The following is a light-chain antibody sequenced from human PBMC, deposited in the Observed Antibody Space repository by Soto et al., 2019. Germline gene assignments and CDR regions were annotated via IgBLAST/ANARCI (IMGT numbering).Light chain of an antibody. CDR1: KTVSSNF. CDR2: GAS. CDR3: RQYGSSPSWT. J-gene: IGKJ1*01. Sequence: PGTLSLSPGERATLSCRASKTVSSNFLAWYQEKPGQGPRLPIYGASTRATGIPDRFSGSGSGTDFTLTISRLDPEDFAVYYCRQYGSSPSWTFGQGTKVDIK. V-gene: IGKV3-20*01.